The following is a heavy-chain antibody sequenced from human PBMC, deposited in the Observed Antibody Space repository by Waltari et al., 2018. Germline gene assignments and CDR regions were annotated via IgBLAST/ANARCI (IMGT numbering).Heavy chain of an antibody. Sequence: EVQLEESGGGLVQPGGSLRLSCNASGFSSTFPFNKYWMNWVRQAPGKGLEWVANIKQDGSEQYYVDSVKGRFTVSRDNAKNSVYLHMHNLKAEDTAVYYCAAGGGWYSDGWGQGTLVTVSS. CDR1: GFSSTFPFNKYW. J-gene: IGHJ4*02. D-gene: IGHD6-19*01. CDR3: AAGGGWYSDG. V-gene: IGHV3-7*02. CDR2: IKQDGSEQ.